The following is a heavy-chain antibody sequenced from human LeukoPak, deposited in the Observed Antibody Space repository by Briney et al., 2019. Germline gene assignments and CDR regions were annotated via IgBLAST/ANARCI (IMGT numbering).Heavy chain of an antibody. D-gene: IGHD6-13*01. CDR2: IWYDGSNK. CDR1: GFTFSSYG. V-gene: IGHV3-33*01. CDR3: ARDLVPHYYYHGMDV. Sequence: GGSLRLSCAASGFTFSSYGMHWVRQAPGKGLEWVAVIWYDGSNKYYADSVKGRFTISRDNSKNTLYLQMDSLRAEDTAVYYCARDLVPHYYYHGMDVWGQGTTVTVSS. J-gene: IGHJ6*02.